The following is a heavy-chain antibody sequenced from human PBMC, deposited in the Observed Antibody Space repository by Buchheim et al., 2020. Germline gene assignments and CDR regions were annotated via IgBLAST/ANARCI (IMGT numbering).Heavy chain of an antibody. J-gene: IGHJ4*02. CDR2: ISYDGSNK. CDR3: ASYGSGSYYKAYFDY. V-gene: IGHV3-30*04. CDR1: GFTFSSYA. Sequence: VQLVESGEGLVQPGGSLRLSCAASGFTFSSYAMHWVRQAPGKGLEWVAVISYDGSNKYYADSVKGRFTISRDNSKNTLYLQMNSLRAEDTAVYYCASYGSGSYYKAYFDYWGQGTL. D-gene: IGHD3-10*01.